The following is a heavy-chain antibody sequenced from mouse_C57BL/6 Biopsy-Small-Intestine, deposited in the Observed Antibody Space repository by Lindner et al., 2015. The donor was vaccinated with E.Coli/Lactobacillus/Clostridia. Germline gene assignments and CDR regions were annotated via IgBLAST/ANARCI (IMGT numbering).Heavy chain of an antibody. V-gene: IGHV1-22*01. J-gene: IGHJ4*01. Sequence: VQLQESGPELVKPGASVKMSCRAPGYTFTDNNIHWVKQSHGKSLEWIGYFNPNNGGTSYNQKFMGKATLTVNKSSRTAYMELRSLTSEDSAVYYCARYYNNYGAMDYWGQGTSVTVSS. CDR3: ARYYNNYGAMDY. CDR2: FNPNNGGT. CDR1: GYTFTDNN. D-gene: IGHD2-5*01.